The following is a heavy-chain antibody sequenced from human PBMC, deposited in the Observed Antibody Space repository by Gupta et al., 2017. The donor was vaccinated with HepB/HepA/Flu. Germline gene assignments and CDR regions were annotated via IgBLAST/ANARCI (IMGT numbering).Heavy chain of an antibody. D-gene: IGHD3-22*01. CDR3: TKGESGGGYYSPFDS. V-gene: IGHV3-23*01. J-gene: IGHJ4*02. CDR2: ISTDSSDK. CDR1: GFTFSGYG. Sequence: EVQLLESGGGLVQPGGSLRLSCEGSGFTFSGYGMSWFRQAPGKGLEWVSIISTDSSDKYYVDSVKGRFTISRDNSRNTLYLQMNSLTAEDTAVYFFTKGESGGGYYSPFDSWGQGTLVTVSS.